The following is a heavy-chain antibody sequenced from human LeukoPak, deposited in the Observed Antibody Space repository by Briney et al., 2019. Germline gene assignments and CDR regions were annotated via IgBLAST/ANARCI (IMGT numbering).Heavy chain of an antibody. Sequence: GGSLRLSCAASGFTFSSYSMNWVRQAPGKGLEWVSSISNSSSYIYYADSVKGRFTISRDNAKNSLYLQMNSLRAEDTAVYYCARGSTPAYYYGMDVWGQGTTVTVSS. V-gene: IGHV3-21*01. CDR1: GFTFSSYS. CDR2: ISNSSSYI. CDR3: ARGSTPAYYYGMDV. D-gene: IGHD1-26*01. J-gene: IGHJ6*02.